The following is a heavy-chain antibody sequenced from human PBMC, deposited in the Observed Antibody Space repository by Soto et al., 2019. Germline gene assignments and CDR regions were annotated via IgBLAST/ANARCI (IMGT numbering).Heavy chain of an antibody. CDR2: IYYSGST. CDR1: GGSISSSSYY. D-gene: IGHD5-12*01. V-gene: IGHV4-39*01. J-gene: IGHJ6*03. CDR3: ARHSGYDWGVYYYYYMDV. Sequence: PSETLSLTCTVSGGSISSSSYYWGWIRQPPGKGLEWIGSIYYSGSTYYNPSLKSRVTISVDTSKNQFSLKLSSVTAADTAVYYCARHSGYDWGVYYYYYMDVWGKGTTVTVSS.